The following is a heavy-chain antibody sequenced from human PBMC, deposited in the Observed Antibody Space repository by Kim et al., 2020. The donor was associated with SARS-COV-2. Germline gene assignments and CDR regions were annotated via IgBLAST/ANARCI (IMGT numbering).Heavy chain of an antibody. CDR2: ISSSSSTI. D-gene: IGHD2-2*01. CDR3: ARDRDCSSTSCSIYFDY. J-gene: IGHJ4*02. V-gene: IGHV3-48*04. CDR1: GFTFSSYS. Sequence: GGSLRLSCAASGFTFSSYSMNWVRQAPGKGLEWVSYISSSSSTIYYADSVKGRFTISRDNAKNSLYLQMNSLRAEDTAVYYCARDRDCSSTSCSIYFDYWGQGTLVTVSS.